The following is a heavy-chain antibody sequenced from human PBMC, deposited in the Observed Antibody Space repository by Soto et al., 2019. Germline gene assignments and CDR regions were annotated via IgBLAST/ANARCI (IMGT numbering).Heavy chain of an antibody. D-gene: IGHD2-2*01. Sequence: GESLKISCAASGFTFSSYAMSWVRQAPGKGLEWVSAISGSGGSTYYADSVKGWFTISRDNSKNTLYLQMNSLRAEDTAVYYCAKASSTSSTYYYYYGMDVWGQGTTVT. CDR2: ISGSGGST. CDR1: GFTFSSYA. CDR3: AKASSTSSTYYYYYGMDV. V-gene: IGHV3-23*01. J-gene: IGHJ6*02.